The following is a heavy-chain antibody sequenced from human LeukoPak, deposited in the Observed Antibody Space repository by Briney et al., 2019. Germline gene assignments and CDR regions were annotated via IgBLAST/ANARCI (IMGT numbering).Heavy chain of an antibody. D-gene: IGHD5-18*01. CDR3: AKDRPYRVGYYYMDV. Sequence: PGGSLRLSCAASGFTFSSYGMSWVRQAPGKGLEWVSAISGSGGSTYYADSVKGRFTISRDNSKNTLYLQMNSLRAEDTAVYYCAKDRPYRVGYYYMDVWGKGTTVTISS. CDR2: ISGSGGST. J-gene: IGHJ6*03. CDR1: GFTFSSYG. V-gene: IGHV3-23*01.